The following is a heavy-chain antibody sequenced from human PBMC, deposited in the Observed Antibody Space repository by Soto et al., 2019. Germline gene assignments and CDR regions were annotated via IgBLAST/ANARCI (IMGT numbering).Heavy chain of an antibody. CDR1: GGTFSSYA. CDR2: IIPIFGTA. V-gene: IGHV1-69*01. Sequence: QVQLVQSGAEVKKPGSSVKVSCKASGGTFSSYAISWVRQAPGQGLEWMGGIIPIFGTANYAQKFQGRVTITADVSTSTAYMELSSLTSEDTAVYYCARDRRGGDGYKLSDSWGQGTLVTVSS. D-gene: IGHD3-16*01. J-gene: IGHJ4*02. CDR3: ARDRRGGDGYKLSDS.